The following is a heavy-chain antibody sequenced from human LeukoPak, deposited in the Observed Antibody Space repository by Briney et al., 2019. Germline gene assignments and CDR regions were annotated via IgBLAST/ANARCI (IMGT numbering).Heavy chain of an antibody. CDR3: ARHSPAMVRGVLDD. CDR2: TYPGDSDT. J-gene: IGHJ4*02. V-gene: IGHV5-51*01. Sequence: GESLKISCKCSGYSFTSHWIGWVRQMPGKGLEWMGITYPGDSDTRYSPSFQGQVTISADKSISTAYLQWSSLKASDTAMYYCARHSPAMVRGVLDDWGQGTLVTVSS. CDR1: GYSFTSHW. D-gene: IGHD3-10*01.